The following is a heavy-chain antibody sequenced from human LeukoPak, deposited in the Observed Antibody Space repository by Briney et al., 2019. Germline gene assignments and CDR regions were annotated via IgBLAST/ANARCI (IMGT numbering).Heavy chain of an antibody. Sequence: SETLSLTCTVSGGSISSYYWSWIRQPPGKGLEWIGYIYYSGSTSYNPSLKSRVTISVDTSKNQFSLKLSSVTAADTTVYYCARPLTGTTSIFDYWGQGTLVTVSS. V-gene: IGHV4-59*01. J-gene: IGHJ4*02. CDR3: ARPLTGTTSIFDY. CDR1: GGSISSYY. D-gene: IGHD1-7*01. CDR2: IYYSGST.